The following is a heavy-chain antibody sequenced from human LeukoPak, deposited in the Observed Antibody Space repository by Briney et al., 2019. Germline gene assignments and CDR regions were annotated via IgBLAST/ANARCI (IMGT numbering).Heavy chain of an antibody. V-gene: IGHV1-18*01. CDR1: GYSFTRYG. CDR2: ISAYSGET. J-gene: IGHJ4*02. Sequence: GASVKVSCKSSGYSFTRYGFSWVRQAPGQGLEWMGWISAYSGETNYAQKFQGRVTMTTDTSASTVYMELSRLRSDDTDGYYCARVGMVRGAISDYWDQETLVTVSS. D-gene: IGHD3-10*01. CDR3: ARVGMVRGAISDY.